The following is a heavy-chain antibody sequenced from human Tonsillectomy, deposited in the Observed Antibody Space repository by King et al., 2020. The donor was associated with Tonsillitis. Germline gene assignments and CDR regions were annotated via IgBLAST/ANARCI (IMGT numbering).Heavy chain of an antibody. CDR1: GFTFSSYS. CDR2: ISSSSSTI. CDR3: ATTITIFGVVMDY. Sequence: VQLVESGGGLVQPGGSLRLSCAASGFTFSSYSMNWVRQAPGKGLEWVSYISSSSSTIYYADSVKGRFTISRDNAKNSLYLQMNSRRDEDTAVYYCATTITIFGVVMDYWGQGTLVTVSS. J-gene: IGHJ4*02. D-gene: IGHD3-3*01. V-gene: IGHV3-48*02.